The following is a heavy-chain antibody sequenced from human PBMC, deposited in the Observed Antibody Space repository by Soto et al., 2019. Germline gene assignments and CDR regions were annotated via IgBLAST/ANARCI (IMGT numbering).Heavy chain of an antibody. CDR3: ASDDLGYCSGGSCYSPEG. V-gene: IGHV1-69*01. CDR2: IIPIFGTA. Sequence: QVQLVQSEAEVKKPGSSVKVSCKASGGTFSSYAISWVRQAPGQGLEWMGGIIPIFGTANYAQKFQGRVTITADESTSTAYMELSSLRSEDTAAYYCASDDLGYCSGGSCYSPEGWGQETLVTVSS. J-gene: IGHJ4*02. D-gene: IGHD2-15*01. CDR1: GGTFSSYA.